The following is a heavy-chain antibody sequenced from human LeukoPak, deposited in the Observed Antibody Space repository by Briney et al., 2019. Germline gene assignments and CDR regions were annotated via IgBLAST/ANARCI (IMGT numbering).Heavy chain of an antibody. D-gene: IGHD4-17*01. J-gene: IGHJ6*03. CDR3: AKGLYGVYYYYMDV. Sequence: PGGSLRLSCAASGFTFSSYSMQWVRPAPGKGLEWVAFIRYDGSNKYYVDSVKGRFTISRDNSKNTLYLQMNSLRAEDTAVYYCAKGLYGVYYYYMDVWGKGTTVTVSS. CDR1: GFTFSSYS. CDR2: IRYDGSNK. V-gene: IGHV3-30*02.